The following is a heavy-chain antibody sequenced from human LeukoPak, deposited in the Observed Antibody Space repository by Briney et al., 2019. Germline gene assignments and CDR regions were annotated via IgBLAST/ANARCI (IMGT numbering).Heavy chain of an antibody. CDR2: INHSGST. CDR1: GGSFSGYD. Sequence: PSETLSLTCAVYGGSFSGYDWSWNRQPPGKGLEWIGEINHSGSTNYSPSLKSRVTISVDTSKNHFSLKVRSVPAADTAVYYCARGHGGLGGMDVWGQGTTVTVSS. CDR3: ARGHGGLGGMDV. J-gene: IGHJ6*02. D-gene: IGHD2-15*01. V-gene: IGHV4-34*01.